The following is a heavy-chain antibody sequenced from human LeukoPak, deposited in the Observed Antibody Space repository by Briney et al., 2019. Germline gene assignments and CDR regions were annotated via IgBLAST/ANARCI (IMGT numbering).Heavy chain of an antibody. V-gene: IGHV4-34*01. CDR2: INHSGST. CDR1: GGSFSGYY. CDR3: ARGRSGPNFQH. Sequence: SETLSLTCAVYGGSFSGYYWSWTRQPPGKGLEWIGKINHSGSTNYNPSLKSRVTISVDTSKNQFSLKLSSVTAADTAVYYCARGRSGPNFQHWGQGTLVTVSS. J-gene: IGHJ1*01. D-gene: IGHD2-15*01.